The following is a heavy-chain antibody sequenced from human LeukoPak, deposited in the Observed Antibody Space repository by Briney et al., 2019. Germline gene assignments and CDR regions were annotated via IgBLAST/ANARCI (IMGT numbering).Heavy chain of an antibody. CDR1: GFTFSSYG. CDR3: AREGPRGNSQFDY. D-gene: IGHD2/OR15-2a*01. Sequence: GGSLRLSCAASGFTFSSYGMHWVRQAPGKGLGWVALIWYDGSNKYYTDSVKGRLTISRDNSKNTLYLQMNSLRAEDTAIYYCAREGPRGNSQFDYWGQGTPVTVSS. V-gene: IGHV3-33*01. J-gene: IGHJ4*02. CDR2: IWYDGSNK.